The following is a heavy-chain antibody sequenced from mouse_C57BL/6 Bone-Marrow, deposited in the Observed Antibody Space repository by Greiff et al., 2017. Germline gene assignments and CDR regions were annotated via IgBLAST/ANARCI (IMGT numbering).Heavy chain of an antibody. CDR2: IRNKANGYTT. CDR3: ARGLTTVADY. CDR1: GFTFTDYY. J-gene: IGHJ2*01. V-gene: IGHV7-3*01. D-gene: IGHD1-1*01. Sequence: EVKLVESGGGLVQPGGSLSLSCAASGFTFTDYYMSWVRQPPGKALEWLGFIRNKANGYTTEYSASVKGRFTISRDNSQSILYLQMNALRAEDSATYYCARGLTTVADYWGQGTTLTVSS.